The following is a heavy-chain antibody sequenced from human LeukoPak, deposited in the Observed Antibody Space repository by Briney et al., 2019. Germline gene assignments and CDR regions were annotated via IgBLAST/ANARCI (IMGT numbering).Heavy chain of an antibody. V-gene: IGHV1-69*04. CDR3: AREPHDIDYYYGMDV. J-gene: IGHJ6*02. Sequence: SVKVSCKASGGTFSSYAISWVRQAPGQGLEWTGRIIPILGIANYAQKFQGRVTITADKSTSAAYMELSSLRSEDTAVYYCAREPHDIDYYYGMDVWGQGTTVTVSS. CDR2: IIPILGIA. D-gene: IGHD3-9*01. CDR1: GGTFSSYA.